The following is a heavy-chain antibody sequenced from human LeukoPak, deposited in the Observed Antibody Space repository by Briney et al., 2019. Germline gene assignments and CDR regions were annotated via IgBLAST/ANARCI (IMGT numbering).Heavy chain of an antibody. V-gene: IGHV3-7*01. Sequence: GGSLRLSCAASGLTFSNYWMSWVRQAPGKGLEWVANIKEDGSEKYSLDSVKGRFTVSRDNVKNSLYLQINNLRVEDTAIYYCARSGSSVFWYWGQGTLVTVSS. CDR3: ARSGSSVFWY. D-gene: IGHD3-3*01. CDR1: GLTFSNYW. J-gene: IGHJ4*02. CDR2: IKEDGSEK.